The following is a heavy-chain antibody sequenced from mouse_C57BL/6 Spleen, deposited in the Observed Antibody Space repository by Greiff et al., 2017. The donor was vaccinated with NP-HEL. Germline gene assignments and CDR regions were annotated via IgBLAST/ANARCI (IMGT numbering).Heavy chain of an antibody. CDR1: GYAFSSSW. CDR3: ARGVGGWYFDV. Sequence: QVQLQQSGPELVKPGASVKISCKASGYAFSSSWMNWVKQRPGKGLEWIGRIYPGDGDTNYNGKFKGKATLTADKSSSTAYMQLSSLTSEDSAVYFGARGVGGWYFDVWGTGTTVTVSS. V-gene: IGHV1-82*01. D-gene: IGHD1-1*02. J-gene: IGHJ1*03. CDR2: IYPGDGDT.